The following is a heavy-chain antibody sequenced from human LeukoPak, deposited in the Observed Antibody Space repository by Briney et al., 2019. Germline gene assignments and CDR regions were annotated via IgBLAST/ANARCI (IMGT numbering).Heavy chain of an antibody. CDR1: GGSFSGYY. Sequence: SETLSLTCAVYGGSFSGYYWSWIRQPPGKGLEWIGEINHSGSTNYNPSLKSRVIISVDTSKNQFSLKLSSVTAADTAVYYCARGRITIFGVASRFDPWGQGTLVTVSS. CDR2: INHSGST. CDR3: ARGRITIFGVASRFDP. V-gene: IGHV4-34*01. J-gene: IGHJ5*02. D-gene: IGHD3-3*01.